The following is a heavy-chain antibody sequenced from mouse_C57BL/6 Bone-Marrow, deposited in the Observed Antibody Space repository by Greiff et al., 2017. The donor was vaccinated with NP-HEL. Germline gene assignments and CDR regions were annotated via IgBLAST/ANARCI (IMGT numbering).Heavy chain of an antibody. Sequence: VQLQQPGAELVRPGTSVKLSCKASGYTFTSYWMHWVKQRPGQGLEWIGVIDPSDSYTNYNQKFKGKATLTVDTSSSTAYMQLSSLTSADSAVSYCAKLGRDYWGQGTTLTVSS. D-gene: IGHD4-1*01. CDR2: IDPSDSYT. CDR3: AKLGRDY. CDR1: GYTFTSYW. J-gene: IGHJ2*01. V-gene: IGHV1-59*01.